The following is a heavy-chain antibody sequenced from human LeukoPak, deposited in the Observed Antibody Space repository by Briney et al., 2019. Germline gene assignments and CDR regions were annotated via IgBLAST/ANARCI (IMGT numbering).Heavy chain of an antibody. CDR3: ARDPSGYFNY. V-gene: IGHV4-59*01. Sequence: SETLSLTCTVSGGSISSYYWSWIRQPPGKGLEWIGYIYYSGSTNYNPSLKSRVTISVDTSKNQFSLKLSSVTAADTAVYYCARDPSGYFNYWGQGTLATVSS. CDR2: IYYSGST. D-gene: IGHD3-22*01. CDR1: GGSISSYY. J-gene: IGHJ4*02.